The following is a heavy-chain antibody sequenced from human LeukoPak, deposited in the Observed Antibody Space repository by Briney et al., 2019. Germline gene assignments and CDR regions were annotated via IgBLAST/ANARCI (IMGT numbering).Heavy chain of an antibody. Sequence: GGSLRLSCAASGFTFSSYWMSWVRQAPGKGLEWVSVIYSGGSTYYADSVKGRFTISRDNSKNTLYLQMNSLRAEDTAVYYCASSDYGGLDAFDIWGQGTMVTVSS. CDR2: IYSGGST. CDR1: GFTFSSYW. J-gene: IGHJ3*02. CDR3: ASSDYGGLDAFDI. D-gene: IGHD4-23*01. V-gene: IGHV3-53*01.